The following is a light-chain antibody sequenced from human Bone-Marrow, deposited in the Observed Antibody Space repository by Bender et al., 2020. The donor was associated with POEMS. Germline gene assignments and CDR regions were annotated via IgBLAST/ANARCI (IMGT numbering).Light chain of an antibody. CDR1: KDDIGYYNY. J-gene: IGLJ2*01. CDR3: CSYATSNNIL. V-gene: IGLV2-14*03. Sequence: QSALTQPASVSGSPGQSITISCTGTKDDIGYYNYVSWYQQQPGKAPKLMIYDVSDRPSGISNRFSGSKSGNKASLTISGLQAEDEADYYCCSYATSNNILFGGGTLLSVL. CDR2: DVS.